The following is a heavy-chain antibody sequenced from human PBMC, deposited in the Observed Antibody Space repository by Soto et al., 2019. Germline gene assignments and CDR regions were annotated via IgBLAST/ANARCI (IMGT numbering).Heavy chain of an antibody. D-gene: IGHD3-22*01. J-gene: IGHJ4*02. CDR2: ISSDGHHQ. CDR3: SRGTYYPQSSGLHADY. Sequence: GSLRLSCATSGFSFNDYAMYWVRQAPGQGLEWVAIISSDGHHQFYLDNLRGRFTVSRDNSRNTLNLQMNSLRPEDTAVYYCSRGTYYPQSSGLHADYWGPGTVVTVSS. CDR1: GFSFNDYA. V-gene: IGHV3-30*03.